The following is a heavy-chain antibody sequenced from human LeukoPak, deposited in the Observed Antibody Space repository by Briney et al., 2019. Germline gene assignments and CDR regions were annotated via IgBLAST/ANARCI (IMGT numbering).Heavy chain of an antibody. V-gene: IGHV4-61*02. Sequence: SETLSLTCTVSGGSISSSSYYWSWIRQPAGTGLEWIGRIYTSGSTNYNPFLKSRVTMSVDTSKNQFSLKLSSVTAADTAVYYCARFRSGWYDYWGQGTLVTVSS. CDR1: GGSISSSSYY. J-gene: IGHJ4*02. D-gene: IGHD6-19*01. CDR3: ARFRSGWYDY. CDR2: IYTSGST.